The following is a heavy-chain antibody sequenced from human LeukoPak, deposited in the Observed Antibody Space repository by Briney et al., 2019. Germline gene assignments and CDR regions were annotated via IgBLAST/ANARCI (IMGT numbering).Heavy chain of an antibody. CDR3: ARVYCSSTSCYRDYYYMDV. V-gene: IGHV3-11*04. CDR1: GFTFSDYY. Sequence: PGGSLRLSCAASGFTFSDYYMSWIRQAPGKGLEWVSYISSSGSTIYYADSVKGRFTISRDNAKNSLYLQMNSLRAEDTAVYYCARVYCSSTSCYRDYYYMDVWGKGTMVTVSS. D-gene: IGHD2-2*02. CDR2: ISSSGSTI. J-gene: IGHJ6*03.